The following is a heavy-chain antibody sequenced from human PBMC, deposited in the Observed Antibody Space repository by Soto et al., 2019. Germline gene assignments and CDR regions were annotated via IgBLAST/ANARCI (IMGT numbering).Heavy chain of an antibody. Sequence: GVSLRLPCTASEFTFSSNWMPWVRQATGKGLEWVANMKQDGSEKYYVDSVKGRFTISGDNAKNSLYLQMNSLRAEDTAVYYCARGSTPPYCSSTSCPWYMDVWGKGTTVTVSS. V-gene: IGHV3-7*01. D-gene: IGHD2-2*01. CDR3: ARGSTPPYCSSTSCPWYMDV. CDR1: EFTFSSNW. CDR2: MKQDGSEK. J-gene: IGHJ6*03.